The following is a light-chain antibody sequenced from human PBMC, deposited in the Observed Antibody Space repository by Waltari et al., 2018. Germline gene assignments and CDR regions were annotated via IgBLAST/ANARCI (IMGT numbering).Light chain of an antibody. V-gene: IGLV2-14*01. CDR2: DLT. Sequence: QSALTQPASVSGSPGQSITISCIGTSSDIGGYNYFSSYQQHPGNAPKVIIYDLTKPXXXVSNRFSVSKSGSTASLTISGLQAEDEADYYCSSYTSSNTWVFGGGTKLTVL. CDR1: SSDIGGYNY. J-gene: IGLJ3*02. CDR3: SSYTSSNTWV.